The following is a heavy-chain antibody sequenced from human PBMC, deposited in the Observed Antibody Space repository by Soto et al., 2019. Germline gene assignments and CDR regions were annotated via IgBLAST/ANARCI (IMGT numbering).Heavy chain of an antibody. CDR3: AKSAPMDAGDKYYYDF. J-gene: IGHJ4*02. CDR1: GGTFSTFG. Sequence: GASVKVSCKASGGTFSTFGISLVRQAPGHGLEWMGGIIPFFGTARYSQKFEDRITITADESTNTVYMDLRSLTSEDTAIYYCAKSAPMDAGDKYYYDFWGQGALVTVSS. D-gene: IGHD4-17*01. CDR2: IIPFFGTA. V-gene: IGHV1-69*13.